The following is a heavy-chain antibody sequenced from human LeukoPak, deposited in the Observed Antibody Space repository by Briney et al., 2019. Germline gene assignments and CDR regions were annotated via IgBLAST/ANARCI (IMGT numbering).Heavy chain of an antibody. V-gene: IGHV3-64D*09. D-gene: IGHD2-15*01. CDR1: GFTFSNYA. CDR3: VKRYCSGGSCYQFDY. J-gene: IGHJ4*02. Sequence: GGSLRLSCSASGFTFSNYAMHWVRQAPGKGLEYISAISSNGANTYYADSVKGRVAISRDNSKNTLFLQLSSLRVEDTAVYYCVKRYCSGGSCYQFDYWGQGTLVIVSS. CDR2: ISSNGANT.